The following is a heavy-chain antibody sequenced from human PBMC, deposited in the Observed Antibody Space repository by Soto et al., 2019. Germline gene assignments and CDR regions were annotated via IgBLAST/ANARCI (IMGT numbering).Heavy chain of an antibody. J-gene: IGHJ4*02. CDR2: INPASGGA. Sequence: VSVKVSCKASGYTFTGRYIHWVRQAPGQGLEWMGWINPASGGATYAQKFQGRVSLTRDTSNSIAYMELSSLRSDDTAVYFCARDLGGSSSYLGYWGQGTPVTVSS. D-gene: IGHD6-6*01. V-gene: IGHV1-2*02. CDR1: GYTFTGRY. CDR3: ARDLGGSSSYLGY.